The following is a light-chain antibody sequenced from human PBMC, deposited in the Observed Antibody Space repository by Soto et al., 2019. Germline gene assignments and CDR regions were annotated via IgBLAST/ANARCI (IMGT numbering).Light chain of an antibody. J-gene: IGLJ3*02. V-gene: IGLV4-69*01. CDR3: QTWGTGVGV. Sequence: QPVLTQSPAASASLGASVKLTCTLSSGHSSYAIAWNQQQPEKGPRYLMKLNSDGSHSKGDGIPDRFSGSSSGAERYLTISSLQSEDEADYYCQTWGTGVGVFGGGTKVTVL. CDR1: SGHSSYA. CDR2: LNSDGSH.